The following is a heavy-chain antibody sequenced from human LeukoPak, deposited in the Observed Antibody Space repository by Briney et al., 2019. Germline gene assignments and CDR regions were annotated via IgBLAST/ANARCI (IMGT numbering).Heavy chain of an antibody. V-gene: IGHV3-21*01. J-gene: IGHJ4*02. CDR2: ISSSSSYI. CDR1: GFTFSTYW. D-gene: IGHD1-7*01. CDR3: ARDGNYVVDY. Sequence: GGSLRLSCAASGFTFSTYWMSWVRQAPGKGLEWVSSISSSSSYIYYADSVKGRFTISRDNAKNSLYLQMNSLRAEDTAVYYCARDGNYVVDYWGQGTLVTVSS.